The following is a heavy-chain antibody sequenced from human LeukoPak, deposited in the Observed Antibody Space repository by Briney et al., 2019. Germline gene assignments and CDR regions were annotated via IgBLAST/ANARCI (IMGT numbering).Heavy chain of an antibody. Sequence: GGSLRLSCAASGFTFSSYWMHWVRQAPGKGLVWVSRINSDGSSTSYADSVEGRFTISRDNFRDTLYLQMDSLKAEDTGLYYCANHPRDGVSGLTKSTPDYWGQGTLVTVSS. CDR1: GFTFSSYW. J-gene: IGHJ4*02. CDR3: ANHPRDGVSGLTKSTPDY. D-gene: IGHD2-15*01. V-gene: IGHV3-74*01. CDR2: INSDGSST.